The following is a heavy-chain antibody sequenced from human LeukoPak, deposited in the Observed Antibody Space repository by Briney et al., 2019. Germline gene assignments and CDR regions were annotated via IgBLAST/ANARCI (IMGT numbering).Heavy chain of an antibody. CDR3: ARDGGSGSYYRFDS. CDR2: IYYSGST. V-gene: IGHV4-59*01. CDR1: GGSISGYY. J-gene: IGHJ4*02. D-gene: IGHD3-10*01. Sequence: SETLSLTCTVSGGSISGYYWSWIRQPPGEGLERIGYIYYSGSTNYNPSLKSRVTISVDTSKNQFSLKLSSVTAADTAVYFCARDGGSGSYYRFDSWGQGTLVTVSS.